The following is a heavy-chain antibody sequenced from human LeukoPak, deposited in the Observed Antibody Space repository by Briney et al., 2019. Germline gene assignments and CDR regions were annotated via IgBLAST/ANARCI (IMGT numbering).Heavy chain of an antibody. CDR3: AKDIHHDIVVVPAPPYFDY. V-gene: IGHV3-23*01. Sequence: GGSLRLSCAASGFTFSSYAMSWVRQAPGRGLDWVSAISGSGGSTYYADSVKGRFTISRDNSKNTLYLQMNSLRAEDTAVYYCAKDIHHDIVVVPAPPYFDYWGQGTLVTVSS. J-gene: IGHJ4*02. CDR2: ISGSGGST. D-gene: IGHD2-2*01. CDR1: GFTFSSYA.